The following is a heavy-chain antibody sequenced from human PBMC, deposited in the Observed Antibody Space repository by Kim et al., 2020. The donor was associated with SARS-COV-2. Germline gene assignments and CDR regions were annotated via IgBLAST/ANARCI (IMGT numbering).Heavy chain of an antibody. V-gene: IGHV3-66*01. Sequence: GGSLRLSCAASGFTVSSNYMSWVRQAPGKGLEWVSVIYSGGSTYYADSVKGRFTISRDNSKNTLYLQKNSLRAEDTAVYYCARDQDGGAGPTYYYYGMDVWGQGTTVTVSS. J-gene: IGHJ6*02. CDR2: IYSGGST. CDR1: GFTVSSNY. CDR3: ARDQDGGAGPTYYYYGMDV. D-gene: IGHD6-19*01.